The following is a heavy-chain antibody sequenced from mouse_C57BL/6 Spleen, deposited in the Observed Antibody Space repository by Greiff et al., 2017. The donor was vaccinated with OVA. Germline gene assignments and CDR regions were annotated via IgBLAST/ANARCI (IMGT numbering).Heavy chain of an antibody. Sequence: EVKVVESGGGLVKPGGSLKLSCAASGFTFSSYAMSWVRQTPEKRLEWVATISDGGSYTYSPDNVKGRITISRDNAKNNLYLQMSHLKSEDTAMYYCAREWTAQATWGFAYWGQGTLVTVSA. CDR1: GFTFSSYA. CDR3: AREWTAQATWGFAY. D-gene: IGHD3-2*02. J-gene: IGHJ3*01. CDR2: ISDGGSYT. V-gene: IGHV5-4*01.